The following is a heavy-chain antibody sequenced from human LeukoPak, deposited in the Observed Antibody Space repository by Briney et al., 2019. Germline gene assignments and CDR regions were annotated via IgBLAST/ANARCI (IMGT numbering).Heavy chain of an antibody. CDR2: ISSSSSYI. Sequence: GGSPRLSCAASGFTFSGYSMNWVRQAPGKGLEWVSSISSSSSYIYYGDSVKGRFTISRDNARNSLFLQMNSLRAEDTAVYYCARDRGSGWFDYWGQGTLVTVSS. CDR3: ARDRGSGWFDY. CDR1: GFTFSGYS. J-gene: IGHJ4*02. D-gene: IGHD6-19*01. V-gene: IGHV3-21*01.